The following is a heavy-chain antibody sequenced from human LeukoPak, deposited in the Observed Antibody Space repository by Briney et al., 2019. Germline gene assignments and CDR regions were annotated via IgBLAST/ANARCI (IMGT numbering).Heavy chain of an antibody. CDR2: INPYNGNT. J-gene: IGHJ4*02. D-gene: IGHD3-22*01. Sequence: ASVKVSCKASGYTFITYGINWVRQAPGQGPEWMGWINPYNGNTKYAQKFQGRVTMTTDTSTSTSYMELRSLRSDDTAVYYCARLGSRGYFAIDYWGQGTPVTVAS. V-gene: IGHV1-18*01. CDR1: GYTFITYG. CDR3: ARLGSRGYFAIDY.